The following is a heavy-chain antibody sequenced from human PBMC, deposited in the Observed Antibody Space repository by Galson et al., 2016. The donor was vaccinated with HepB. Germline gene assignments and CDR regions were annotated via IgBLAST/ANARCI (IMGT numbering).Heavy chain of an antibody. CDR2: FYYSGST. CDR3: ARNGYSSSWYAPAIY. V-gene: IGHV4-39*01. J-gene: IGHJ4*02. D-gene: IGHD6-13*01. CDR1: GGSIDSSGYY. Sequence: SETLSLTCTVSGGSIDSSGYYWGWIRHPPGKRLEWIGSFYYSGSTYYNSSIKSRATISVDTSKNQFSLKLSSVTAADTAIYYCARNGYSSSWYAPAIYWGQGTLVTVSS.